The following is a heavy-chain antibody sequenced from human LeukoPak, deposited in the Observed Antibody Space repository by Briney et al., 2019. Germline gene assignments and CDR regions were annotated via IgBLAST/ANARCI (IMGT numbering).Heavy chain of an antibody. CDR1: GYTFTSYD. D-gene: IGHD3-10*01. CDR3: ARDGGYYGSGSYYNRDYYGMDV. CDR2: ISAYNDNT. V-gene: IGHV1-18*01. J-gene: IGHJ6*02. Sequence: SVKVSCKASGYTFTSYDINWVRQAPGQGLEWMGWISAYNDNTKYAQKFQGRVTMTTDTSTSTAYMELRSLRSDDTAVYYCARDGGYYGSGSYYNRDYYGMDVWGQGTTVTVSS.